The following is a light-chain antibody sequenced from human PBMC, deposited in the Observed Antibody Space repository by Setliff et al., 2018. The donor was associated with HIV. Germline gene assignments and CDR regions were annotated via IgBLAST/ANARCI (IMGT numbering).Light chain of an antibody. J-gene: IGLJ1*01. V-gene: IGLV2-14*01. CDR3: SSYAITNTLP. Sequence: QSALTQPASVSGSPGQSITISCTGTSSDVGGYNYVSWYQQHPGKAPKLMISEVRNRPSGVSNRFSGSKSGNTASLTISGLQAEDEADYYCSSYAITNTLPFGTGTKVTVL. CDR1: SSDVGGYNY. CDR2: EVR.